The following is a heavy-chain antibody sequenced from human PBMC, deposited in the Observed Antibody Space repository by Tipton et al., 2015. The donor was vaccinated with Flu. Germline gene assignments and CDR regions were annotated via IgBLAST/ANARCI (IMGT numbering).Heavy chain of an antibody. V-gene: IGHV4-59*01. D-gene: IGHD2-2*01. Sequence: GLVKPSETLSLTCSVSGGSISSYYWTWIRQPPGKGLEWIGHVYYTGTTNYSPSLEGRVTMSLDKSKNHFSLKLSSVTAADTAVYYCARDDSIVPAALVYWGQGTLVTVSS. CDR3: ARDDSIVPAALVY. CDR2: VYYTGTT. J-gene: IGHJ4*02. CDR1: GGSISSYY.